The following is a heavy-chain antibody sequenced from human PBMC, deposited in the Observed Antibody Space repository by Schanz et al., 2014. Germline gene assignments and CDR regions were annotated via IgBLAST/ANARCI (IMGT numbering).Heavy chain of an antibody. D-gene: IGHD6-13*01. J-gene: IGHJ4*02. V-gene: IGHV3-30*18. CDR2: VSSDGNND. CDR1: GFGFSSYS. Sequence: VHLVESGGGLVQPGGSLRLSCAASGFGFSSYSMNWVRQAPGKGLEWVALVSSDGNNDYYTDSVKGRFTISRDNSKSTLYLQVSSRRAEDTAVYCCAKSQGSSFDSWGQGTLVTVSS. CDR3: AKSQGSSFDS.